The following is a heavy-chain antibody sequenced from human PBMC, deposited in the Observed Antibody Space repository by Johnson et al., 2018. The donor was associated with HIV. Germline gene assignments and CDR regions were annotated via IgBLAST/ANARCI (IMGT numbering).Heavy chain of an antibody. J-gene: IGHJ3*02. V-gene: IGHV3-13*01. D-gene: IGHD3-22*01. Sequence: VQLVESGGGLVQPGGSLRLSCAASGFTFSSYDMPWVRQATGKGLEWVSAIGTAGDTYYPGSVQGRFPTSSENAKNTLHLQMNSLGAEDTAVYYCARDRFSALDYDPGAFDIWGQGTMVTVSS. CDR3: ARDRFSALDYDPGAFDI. CDR1: GFTFSSYD. CDR2: IGTAGDT.